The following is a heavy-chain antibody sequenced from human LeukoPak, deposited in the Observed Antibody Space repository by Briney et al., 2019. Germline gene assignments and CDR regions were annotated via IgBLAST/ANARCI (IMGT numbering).Heavy chain of an antibody. Sequence: SETLSLTCTVSGGSISSYYWSWIRQPPGKGLEWIGYIYTSGSTNYNPSLKSRVTISVDTSKNQFSLKLSSVTAADTAVYYCASGSYYDSSGYYCWGQGTLVTVSS. V-gene: IGHV4-4*09. CDR2: IYTSGST. J-gene: IGHJ4*02. CDR1: GGSISSYY. D-gene: IGHD3-22*01. CDR3: ASGSYYDSSGYYC.